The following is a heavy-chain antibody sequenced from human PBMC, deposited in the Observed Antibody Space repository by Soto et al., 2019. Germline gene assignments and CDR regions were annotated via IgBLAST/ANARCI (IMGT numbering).Heavy chain of an antibody. J-gene: IGHJ6*02. V-gene: IGHV4-38-2*01. Sequence: SETLSLTCAVSGYSISSGYYWGWIRQPPGKGLEWIGSIYHSGSTYYNPSLKSRVTISVDTSKNQFSLKLSSVTAADTAVYYCARADYEILTGSYAMDVWGQGTTVTVSS. CDR2: IYHSGST. CDR3: ARADYEILTGSYAMDV. CDR1: GYSISSGYY. D-gene: IGHD3-9*01.